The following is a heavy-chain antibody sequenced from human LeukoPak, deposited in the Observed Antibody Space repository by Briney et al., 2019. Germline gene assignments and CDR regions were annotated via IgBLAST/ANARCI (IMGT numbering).Heavy chain of an antibody. CDR3: ARLSTSCYGVCYWFDP. V-gene: IGHV4-61*09. J-gene: IGHJ5*02. Sequence: SQTLSLTCTVSDDPINSGVYYWNWIRQPAGKGLEWIGHIYTSGTTTNSNPSLKSRVAISLDTSKNHFSLKLSSVTAADTAVYYCARLSTSCYGVCYWFDPWGQGTLVTVSS. CDR2: IYTSGTT. CDR1: DDPINSGVYY. D-gene: IGHD2-2*01.